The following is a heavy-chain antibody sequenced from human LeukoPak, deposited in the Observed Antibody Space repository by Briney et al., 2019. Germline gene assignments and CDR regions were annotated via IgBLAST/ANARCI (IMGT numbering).Heavy chain of an antibody. J-gene: IGHJ3*02. D-gene: IGHD6-19*01. CDR3: ARQSSGWYRDAFDI. CDR1: GGSVSSGSYY. V-gene: IGHV4-61*01. Sequence: SETLSLTCTVSGGSVSSGSYYWCWIRQPPGKGLEWIGYIYYSGSTNYNPSLKSRVTISVDTSKNQFSLKLSSVTAADTVVYYCARQSSGWYRDAFDIWGQGTMVTVSS. CDR2: IYYSGST.